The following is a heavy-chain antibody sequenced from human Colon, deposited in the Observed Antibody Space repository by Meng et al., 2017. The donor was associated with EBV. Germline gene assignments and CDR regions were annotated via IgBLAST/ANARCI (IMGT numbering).Heavy chain of an antibody. J-gene: IGHJ5*02. V-gene: IGHV4-30-4*01. CDR2: IFYTGST. CDR3: ARGRQAQGIKGWWFDP. Sequence: VHLQESGPGLVKPSQTLSLTCAVSVDSITSGDYYWNWIRQPPGKGLEWIGYIFYTGSTYYNPYLKSRVIISVDMAKTQFSLKLSSVTAADTAVYYCARGRQAQGIKGWWFDPWGQGTLVTVSS. D-gene: IGHD1-14*01. CDR1: VDSITSGDYY.